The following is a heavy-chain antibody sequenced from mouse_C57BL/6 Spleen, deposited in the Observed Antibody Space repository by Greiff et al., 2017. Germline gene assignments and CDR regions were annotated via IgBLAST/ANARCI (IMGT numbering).Heavy chain of an antibody. J-gene: IGHJ4*01. V-gene: IGHV7-3*01. CDR3: ARNYYDYDDAMDY. CDR1: GFTFTDYY. CDR2: IRNKANGYTT. D-gene: IGHD2-4*01. Sequence: EVMLVESGGGLVQPGGSLSLSCAASGFTFTDYYMSWVRQPPGKALEWLGFIRNKANGYTTEYSASVKGRFTISRDNSQSILYLQMNALRAEDSATYYCARNYYDYDDAMDYWGQGTSVTVSS.